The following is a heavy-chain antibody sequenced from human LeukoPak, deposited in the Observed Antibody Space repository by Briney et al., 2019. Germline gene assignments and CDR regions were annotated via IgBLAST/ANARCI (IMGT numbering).Heavy chain of an antibody. CDR1: GYTFSSYA. CDR2: INAGTGQT. D-gene: IGHD2-15*01. V-gene: IGHV1-3*01. J-gene: IGHJ4*02. CDR3: AREMVYCSGGSCSDYFDY. Sequence: ASVKVSCKASGYTFSSYAIHWVRQAPGQRLEWMGWINAGTGQTKYSQKFQRRVTITRDTSASTAYMELSSLRSEDTAVYYCAREMVYCSGGSCSDYFDYWGQGTLVTVSS.